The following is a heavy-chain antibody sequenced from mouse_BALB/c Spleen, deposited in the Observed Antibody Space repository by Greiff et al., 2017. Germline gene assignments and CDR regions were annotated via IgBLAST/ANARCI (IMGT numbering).Heavy chain of an antibody. J-gene: IGHJ3*01. CDR1: GFTFSSYG. D-gene: IGHD4-1*01. V-gene: IGHV5-6*01. CDR2: ISSGGSST. CDR3: AGTGTVAY. Sequence: EVMLVESGGDLVKPGGSLKLSCAASGFTFSSYGMSWVRQTPDKRLEWVATISSGGSSTYYPDSVKWRFTISRDNAKITLCLQMSSLKSEDTAVYYCAGTGTVAYWGQGTLVTVSA.